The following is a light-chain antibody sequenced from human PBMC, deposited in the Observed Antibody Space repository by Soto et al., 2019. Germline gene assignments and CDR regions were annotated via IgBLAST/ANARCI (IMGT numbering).Light chain of an antibody. CDR1: QSISSY. CDR2: AAS. V-gene: IGKV1-39*01. J-gene: IGKJ1*01. CDR3: QHSYSTTPA. Sequence: DIQITQSPSSLSASVGDRVTITCRASQSISSYLIWYQQKPGKAPKLLIYAASSLQSGVPSRFGRSGAGTDCTLAINSLQPEDVETDCCQHSYSTTPAFGQGTKVDIK.